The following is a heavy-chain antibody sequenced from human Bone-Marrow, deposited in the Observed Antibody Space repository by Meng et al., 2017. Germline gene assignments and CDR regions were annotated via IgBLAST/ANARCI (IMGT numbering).Heavy chain of an antibody. CDR2: IYTSGST. CDR1: GGSISSYY. CDR3: AREGVNYYDSSGPTGDY. D-gene: IGHD3-22*01. Sequence: SETLSLTCTVSGGSISSYYWSWIRQPAGKGLEWIGRIYTSGSTNYNPSLKSRVTMSVDTSKNQFSLKLSSVTAADTAVYYCAREGVNYYDSSGPTGDYWGQGTLVTVSS. J-gene: IGHJ4*02. V-gene: IGHV4-4*07.